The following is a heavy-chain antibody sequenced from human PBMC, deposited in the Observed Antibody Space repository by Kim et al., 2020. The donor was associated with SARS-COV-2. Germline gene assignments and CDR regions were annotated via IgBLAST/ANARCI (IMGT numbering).Heavy chain of an antibody. CDR3: ARGEGDTVWTSGYGLDV. V-gene: IGHV3-11*04. J-gene: IGHJ6*02. CDR2: ITSSGGTT. Sequence: GGSLRLSCAASGFTFSDYYMTWIRQAPGKGLEWVSYITSSGGTTYYADSVKGRVTISRDNAKNSLYLQIDSLRAEDTTVYYCARGEGDTVWTSGYGLDVWGQGTTVTVSS. D-gene: IGHD3-16*01. CDR1: GFTFSDYY.